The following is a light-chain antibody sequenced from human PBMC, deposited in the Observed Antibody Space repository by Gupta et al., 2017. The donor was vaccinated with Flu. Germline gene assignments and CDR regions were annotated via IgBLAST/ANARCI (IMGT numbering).Light chain of an antibody. Sequence: QLVLTQSPSASASLGASVKVTCTLSSGHSSYTIAWHTQQPEKGPRFLMKVNSDGTHTKGDGIPGRFSGSSSGAERYLIISSLQSEDEAEYYCQTWGTGIRVFGGGTKVTVL. J-gene: IGLJ2*01. V-gene: IGLV4-69*01. CDR3: QTWGTGIRV. CDR2: VNSDGTH. CDR1: SGHSSYT.